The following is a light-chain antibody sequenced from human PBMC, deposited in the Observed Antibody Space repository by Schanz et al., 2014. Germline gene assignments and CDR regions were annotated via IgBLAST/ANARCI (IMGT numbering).Light chain of an antibody. V-gene: IGKV3-11*01. J-gene: IGKJ4*01. CDR2: DAS. CDR1: QSVGNY. CDR3: QQYGSSPPELT. Sequence: EIVLTQSPATLSLSPGERATLSCRASQSVGNYLAWYQQKPGQAPRLLIYDASNRATGIPARFSGSGSGTDFTLTISSLEPEDFAVYYCQQYGSSPPELTFGGGTKVEIK.